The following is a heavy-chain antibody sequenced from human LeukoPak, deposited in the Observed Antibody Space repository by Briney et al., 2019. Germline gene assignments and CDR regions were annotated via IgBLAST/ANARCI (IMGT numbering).Heavy chain of an antibody. CDR3: ARRRVEGWPNRYFDY. V-gene: IGHV3-11*01. D-gene: IGHD6-19*01. J-gene: IGHJ4*02. CDR2: ISSSGSTI. Sequence: GRSLRLSCAASGFTISDYYMSWIRQAPGKGLEWVSYISSSGSTIYYADSVKGRFTISRDNAKNSLYLQMNSLRAEDTAVYYCARRRVEGWPNRYFDYWGQGTLVTVSS. CDR1: GFTISDYY.